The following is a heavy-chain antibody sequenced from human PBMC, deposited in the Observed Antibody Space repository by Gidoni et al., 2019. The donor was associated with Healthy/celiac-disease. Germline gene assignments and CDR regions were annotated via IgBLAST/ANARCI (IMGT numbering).Heavy chain of an antibody. J-gene: IGHJ3*02. CDR2: ISYDGSNK. Sequence: QVQLVESGGGVVQPGRSLRLSCAASGFTFSSYGMHWVRQAPGKGLEWVAVISYDGSNKYYADSVKGRFTISRDNSKNTLYLQMNSLRAEDTAVYYCAKDQGPFGVVMIDAFDIWGQGTMVTVSS. CDR1: GFTFSSYG. CDR3: AKDQGPFGVVMIDAFDI. V-gene: IGHV3-30*18. D-gene: IGHD3-3*01.